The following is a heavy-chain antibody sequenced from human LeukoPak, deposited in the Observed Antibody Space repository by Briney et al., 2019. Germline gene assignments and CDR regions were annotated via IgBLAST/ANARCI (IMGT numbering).Heavy chain of an antibody. CDR3: ARGFDYGSGSYYKPFDY. D-gene: IGHD3-10*01. J-gene: IGHJ4*02. Sequence: ASVKVSCKASGYTFTGYYMHWVRQAPGQGLEWMGWINPNSGGTNYARKFQGWVTMTRDTSISTAYMELSRLRSDDTAVYYCARGFDYGSGSYYKPFDYWGQGTLVTVSS. CDR1: GYTFTGYY. V-gene: IGHV1-2*04. CDR2: INPNSGGT.